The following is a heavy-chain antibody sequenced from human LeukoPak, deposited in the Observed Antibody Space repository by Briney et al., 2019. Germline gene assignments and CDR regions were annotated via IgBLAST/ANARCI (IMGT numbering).Heavy chain of an antibody. V-gene: IGHV4-59*08. CDR3: ASLHGYGSGRP. J-gene: IGHJ5*02. D-gene: IGHD3-10*01. Sequence: SETLSLTCTVSDDPLSNYYWGWIRQPPGKGLEWIGYIYYTGNTNYNPSLMSRVTMSVDTSRNQFSLKLSSVTAADTAVYYCASLHGYGSGRPWGQGTLVTVSS. CDR1: DDPLSNYY. CDR2: IYYTGNT.